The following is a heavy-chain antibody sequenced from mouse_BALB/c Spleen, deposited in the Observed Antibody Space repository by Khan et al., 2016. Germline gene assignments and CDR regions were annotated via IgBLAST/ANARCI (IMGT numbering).Heavy chain of an antibody. J-gene: IGHJ4*01. CDR1: GYSITSGYS. CDR3: TRSHGYYAMDY. CDR2: IHYSGGT. V-gene: IGHV3-1*02. Sequence: EVQLQESGPDLVKPSQSLSLTCTVTGYSITSGYSSHGIREFRGKKLEGMGYIHYSGGTKYTTSLKSRISITRDTSKNQFFLQLNSVTPEDTATYYCTRSHGYYAMDYWGQGTSVTVSS.